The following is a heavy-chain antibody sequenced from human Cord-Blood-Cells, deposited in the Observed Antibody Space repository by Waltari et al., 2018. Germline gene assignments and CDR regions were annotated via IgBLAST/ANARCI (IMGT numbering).Heavy chain of an antibody. J-gene: IGHJ4*02. CDR2: IIPILGTA. CDR3: ARVANYDFWSGYYYFDY. V-gene: IGHV1-69*01. Sequence: QVHLVQSGAEVKKPGSSVKVSCKASGGTFSSYAISWVRQAPGQGLEWMGGIIPILGTANYAQKFQGRVTITADESTSTAYMELSSLRSEDTAVYYCARVANYDFWSGYYYFDYWGQGTLVTVSS. CDR1: GGTFSSYA. D-gene: IGHD3-3*01.